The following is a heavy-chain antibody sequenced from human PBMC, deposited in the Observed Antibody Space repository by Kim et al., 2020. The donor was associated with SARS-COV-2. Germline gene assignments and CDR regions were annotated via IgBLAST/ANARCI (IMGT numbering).Heavy chain of an antibody. CDR3: ARGERRIAVTAVGMDV. CDR1: GFTFSDYS. Sequence: GGSLRLSCAVSGFTFSDYSMNWVRQAPGKGLAWLSKISSGSNTIYYADSVKGRFTISRDNAKNSLYLQMNSLRDEDTAVYYCARGERRIAVTAVGMDVWGQGTTVTVSS. CDR2: ISSGSNTI. D-gene: IGHD6-19*01. J-gene: IGHJ6*02. V-gene: IGHV3-48*02.